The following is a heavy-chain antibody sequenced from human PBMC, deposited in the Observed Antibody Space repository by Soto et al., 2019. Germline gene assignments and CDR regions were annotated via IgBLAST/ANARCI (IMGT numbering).Heavy chain of an antibody. J-gene: IGHJ4*02. CDR1: GYTFTNYD. V-gene: IGHV1-18*04. D-gene: IGHD4-17*01. CDR3: AREMTTVTLFAY. CDR2: ISAYDGNT. Sequence: ASVKVSCKASGYTFTNYDITWMRQAPGQGPEWMGWISAYDGNTNYAQKFQGRVTMTADSSASTVYMELRSLRSDDTAVYDRAREMTTVTLFAYWGQGTLVTVSS.